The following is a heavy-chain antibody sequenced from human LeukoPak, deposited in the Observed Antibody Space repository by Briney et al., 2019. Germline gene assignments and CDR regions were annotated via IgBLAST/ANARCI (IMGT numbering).Heavy chain of an antibody. D-gene: IGHD2-2*01. Sequence: PSETLSLTCTVSGGSISSSSAYWTWIRQPPGGGLKWMGFITLYSDTTSYNPSLKSRLMISIDTSKNQFSLTLTSVTAADTAVYFCARGFGYDFADYWGQGILVTVSS. CDR2: ITLYSDTT. CDR1: GGSISSSSAY. V-gene: IGHV4-30-4*01. J-gene: IGHJ4*02. CDR3: ARGFGYDFADY.